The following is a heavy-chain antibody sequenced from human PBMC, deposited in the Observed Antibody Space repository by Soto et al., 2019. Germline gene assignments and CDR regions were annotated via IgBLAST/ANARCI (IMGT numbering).Heavy chain of an antibody. CDR2: IYSGGTT. CDR1: GFTVIRDY. D-gene: IGHD3-3*01. CDR3: ARSTEWNAFAL. J-gene: IGHJ3*01. V-gene: IGHV3-53*02. Sequence: EEQLVETGGGLIQPGGSLRLSCAVSGFTVIRDYMNWVRQAPGKGLEWVSVIYSGGTTYHADSVKGRFTISRDNSGNTLFIQMNSLRAEDTAMYYCARSTEWNAFALWGQGTMVTVSS.